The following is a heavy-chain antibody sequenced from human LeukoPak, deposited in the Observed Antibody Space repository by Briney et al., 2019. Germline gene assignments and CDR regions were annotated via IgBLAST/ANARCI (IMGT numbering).Heavy chain of an antibody. V-gene: IGHV4-39*01. J-gene: IGHJ4*02. CDR1: GVSIGTSSYY. CDR3: VKSGGYGLIDY. D-gene: IGHD1-26*01. Sequence: PSETLSLTCTVSGVSIGTSSYYWGWIRQSPGKGLEWIGNIYYTGNTYYNASLQSRVTISIDTSENQFSLRLNSVTAADTAMYYCVKSGGYGLIDYWGPGTLVTVSS. CDR2: IYYTGNT.